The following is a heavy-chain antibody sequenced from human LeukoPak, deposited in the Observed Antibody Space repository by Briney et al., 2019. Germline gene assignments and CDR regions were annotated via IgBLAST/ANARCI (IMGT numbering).Heavy chain of an antibody. J-gene: IGHJ4*02. Sequence: ASVKVSCKASGGTFSSYAISWVRQAPGQGLEWMGWINAGNGNTKYSQKFQGRVTITRDTSASTAHMELSSLRSEDTAVYYCARTDPYYDSSRDYFDYWGQGTLVTVSS. D-gene: IGHD3-22*01. CDR2: INAGNGNT. CDR3: ARTDPYYDSSRDYFDY. CDR1: GGTFSSYA. V-gene: IGHV1-3*01.